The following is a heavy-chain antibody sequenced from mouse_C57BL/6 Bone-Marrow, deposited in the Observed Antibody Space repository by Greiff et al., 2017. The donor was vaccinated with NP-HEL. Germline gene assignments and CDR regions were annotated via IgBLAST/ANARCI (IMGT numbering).Heavy chain of an antibody. D-gene: IGHD1-1*01. CDR1: GFTFSDYY. CDR3: ARRDYYGSSSWFAY. CDR2: ISNGGGST. J-gene: IGHJ3*01. V-gene: IGHV5-12*01. Sequence: EVQLVESGGGLVQPGGSLKLSCAASGFTFSDYYMYWVRQTPEKRLEWVAYISNGGGSTYYPDTVKGRFTISRDNAKNTLYLQMSRLKSEDTAIYYCARRDYYGSSSWFAYWGQGTLVTVSA.